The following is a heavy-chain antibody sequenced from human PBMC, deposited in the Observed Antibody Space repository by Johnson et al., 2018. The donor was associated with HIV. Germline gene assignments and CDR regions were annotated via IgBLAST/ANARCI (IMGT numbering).Heavy chain of an antibody. V-gene: IGHV3-20*04. CDR3: ARGSDPFGGVIVNGAFDI. CDR2: INWNGGST. D-gene: IGHD3-16*02. Sequence: VQLVESGGGVVRPGGSLRLSCAASGFTFGDYGMSWVRQPPGKGLEWVSGINWNGGSTYYADSVKGRFTISRDNSKNTLYLQMNSLRAEDTALYYCARGSDPFGGVIVNGAFDIWGQGTMVTVSS. J-gene: IGHJ3*02. CDR1: GFTFGDYG.